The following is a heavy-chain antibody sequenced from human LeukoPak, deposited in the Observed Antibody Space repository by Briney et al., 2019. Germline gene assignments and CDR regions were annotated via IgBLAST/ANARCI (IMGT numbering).Heavy chain of an antibody. CDR1: SGSFSTEY. Sequence: SETLSLTCTVSSGSFSTEYWSWIRQPPGKGLEWIGYIYYSGSTNYNPSLKSRVTMSVDRSKKQISLNLRSVTAADTAVYYCARAHESSGEGAFDIWGQGTLATVSS. CDR3: ARAHESSGEGAFDI. V-gene: IGHV4-59*13. D-gene: IGHD3-22*01. J-gene: IGHJ3*02. CDR2: IYYSGST.